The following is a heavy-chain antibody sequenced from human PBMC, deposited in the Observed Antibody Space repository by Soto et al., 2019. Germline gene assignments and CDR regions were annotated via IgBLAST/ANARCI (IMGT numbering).Heavy chain of an antibody. D-gene: IGHD6-6*01. CDR1: GFAFSSYA. V-gene: IGHV3-30-3*01. J-gene: IGHJ4*02. CDR2: ISYDGSNK. Sequence: SLRLSCAASGFAFSSYAMHWVRQAPGKGLEWVAVISYDGSNKYYADSVKGRFTISRDNSKNTLYLQMNSLRAEDTAVYYCASHSSSKVYWGQGTLVTVSS. CDR3: ASHSSSKVY.